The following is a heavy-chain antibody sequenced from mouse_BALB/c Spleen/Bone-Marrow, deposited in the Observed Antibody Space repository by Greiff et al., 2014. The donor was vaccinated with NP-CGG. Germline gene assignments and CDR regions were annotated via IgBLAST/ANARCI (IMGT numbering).Heavy chain of an antibody. Sequence: VQLQQSGAELAKPGASVKMSCKASGYTFTSYWMHWVKQRPGQGLEWIGYINPSTGYTEYNQKFKDKATLTAVKSSSTAYMQLSSLTSEDSAVCYCARSRDGYDSFAYWGQGTLVTVSA. CDR1: GYTFTSYW. CDR3: ARSRDGYDSFAY. CDR2: INPSTGYT. V-gene: IGHV1-7*01. D-gene: IGHD2-2*01. J-gene: IGHJ3*01.